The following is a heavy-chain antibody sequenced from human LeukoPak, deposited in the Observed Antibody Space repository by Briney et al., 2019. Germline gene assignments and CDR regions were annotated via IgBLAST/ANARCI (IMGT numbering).Heavy chain of an antibody. D-gene: IGHD2-2*01. CDR3: ARAISYCSSTSCFTGGNYYYYYMDV. CDR2: ISGSGDTT. V-gene: IGHV3-23*01. CDR1: GFTFRTYA. Sequence: GGSLRLSCAASGFTFRTYAMSWVRQGPGKGLEWVSAISGSGDTTYYADSVKGRFTISRDNSKNTLYLQMNSLRAEDTAVYYCARAISYCSSTSCFTGGNYYYYYMDVWGKGTTVTVSS. J-gene: IGHJ6*03.